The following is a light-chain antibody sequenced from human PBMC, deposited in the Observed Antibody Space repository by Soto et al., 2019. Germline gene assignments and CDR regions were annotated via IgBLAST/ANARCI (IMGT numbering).Light chain of an antibody. CDR1: QSISSS. V-gene: IGKV1-5*01. J-gene: IGKJ1*01. CDR3: QRYSIYWT. CDR2: DAS. Sequence: DIQMTQSPSTLSASVGDRVTITCRASQSISSSLAWFQQKPGRAPNLLIYDASSLESGVPSRFSGSGSVTEFTLTISSLQPDDFATYYCQRYSIYWTFGQGTKVEIK.